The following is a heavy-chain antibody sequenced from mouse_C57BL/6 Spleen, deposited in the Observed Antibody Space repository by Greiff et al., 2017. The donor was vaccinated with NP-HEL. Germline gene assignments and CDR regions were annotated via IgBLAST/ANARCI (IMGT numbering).Heavy chain of an antibody. J-gene: IGHJ2*01. V-gene: IGHV1-26*01. Sequence: VQLQQSGPELVKPGASVKISCKASGYTFTDYYMNWVKQSHGKSLEWIGDINPNNGGTSYNQKFKGKATLTVDKSSSTAYMELRSLTSEDSAVYYCARPLHYYGSSYGYWGQGTTLTVSS. CDR1: GYTFTDYY. CDR2: INPNNGGT. D-gene: IGHD1-1*01. CDR3: ARPLHYYGSSYGY.